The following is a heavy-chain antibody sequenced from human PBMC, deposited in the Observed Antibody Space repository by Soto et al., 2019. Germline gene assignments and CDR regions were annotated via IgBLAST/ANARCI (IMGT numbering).Heavy chain of an antibody. CDR1: GFTFSSYW. V-gene: IGHV3-74*01. D-gene: IGHD2-15*01. CDR2: INSDGSST. CDR3: ARETQVAATTLGWFDH. J-gene: IGHJ5*02. Sequence: GESLKISCAASGFTFSSYWMHWVRQAPGKGLVWVSRINSDGSSTSYADSVKGRFTISRDNAKNTLYLQMNSLRAEDTAVYYCARETQVAATTLGWFDHWGQGTLVTVSS.